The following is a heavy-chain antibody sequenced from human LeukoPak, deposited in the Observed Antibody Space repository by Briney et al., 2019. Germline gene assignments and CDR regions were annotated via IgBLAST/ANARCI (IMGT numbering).Heavy chain of an antibody. J-gene: IGHJ4*02. V-gene: IGHV3-53*01. D-gene: IGHD3-22*01. CDR1: GFTVSSNY. CDR2: IYSGGST. Sequence: GGSLRLSCAASGFTVSSNYMSWVRQAPGKGLEWVSVIYSGGSTYYADSVKGRFTISRDNSKNTLYLQMNSLRAEDTAVYYCARGLFDSSGYYQYYFDYWGQGTLVTVSS. CDR3: ARGLFDSSGYYQYYFDY.